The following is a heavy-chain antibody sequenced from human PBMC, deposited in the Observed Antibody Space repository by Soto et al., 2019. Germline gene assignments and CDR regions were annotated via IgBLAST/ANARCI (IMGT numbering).Heavy chain of an antibody. Sequence: SVKVSCKASGGTFSSYAISWVRQAPGQGLEWMGGIIPIFGTANYAQKFQGGVTITADESTSTAYMELSSLRSEDTAVYYCARDRSYYDSSGYYYFDYWGQGTLVTVSS. J-gene: IGHJ4*02. D-gene: IGHD3-22*01. CDR1: GGTFSSYA. V-gene: IGHV1-69*13. CDR2: IIPIFGTA. CDR3: ARDRSYYDSSGYYYFDY.